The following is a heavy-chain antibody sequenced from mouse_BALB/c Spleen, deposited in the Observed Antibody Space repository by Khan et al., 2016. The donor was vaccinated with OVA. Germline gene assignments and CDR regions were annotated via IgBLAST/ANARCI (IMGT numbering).Heavy chain of an antibody. J-gene: IGHJ2*01. V-gene: IGHV1-20*02. Sequence: VQLKQSGPELVRPGASVKISCKASGYSFTGYFMNWVMQSHGKSLEWIGRINPHIGETFYNQKFKDKATLTVDESSNTAHMELRSLASEDSAVYYCTRIYRSYFDYWGQGTTLTVSS. D-gene: IGHD1-1*01. CDR1: GYSFTGYF. CDR2: INPHIGET. CDR3: TRIYRSYFDY.